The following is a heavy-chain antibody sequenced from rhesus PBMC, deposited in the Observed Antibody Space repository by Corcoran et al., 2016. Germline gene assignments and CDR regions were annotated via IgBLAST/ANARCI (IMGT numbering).Heavy chain of an antibody. Sequence: QVQLQESGPGLEKPSETMALTCVVSGGSFSSSNWGSWIRQPPGQGLEWIGNLGGSSVSTYYTPSLKSRVTISNDTSKNQFSLKLSSVTAADAAVYYCASRGSGWYNSLDVWGRGVLVTVSS. V-gene: IGHV4-65*02. CDR3: ASRGSGWYNSLDV. J-gene: IGHJ5-2*02. D-gene: IGHD6-31*01. CDR2: LGGSSVST. CDR1: GGSFSSSNW.